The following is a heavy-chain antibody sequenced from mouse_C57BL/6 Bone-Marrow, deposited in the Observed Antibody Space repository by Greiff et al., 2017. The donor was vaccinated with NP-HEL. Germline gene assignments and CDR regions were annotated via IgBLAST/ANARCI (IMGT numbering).Heavy chain of an antibody. Sequence: EVKVEESGEGLVKPGGSLKLSCAASGFTFSSYAMSWVRQTPEKRLEWVAYISSGGDYIYYADTVKGRFTISRDNARNTLYLQMSSLKSEDTAMYYCTREGLGQGDFDYWGQGTTLTVSS. J-gene: IGHJ2*01. D-gene: IGHD4-1*01. CDR1: GFTFSSYA. CDR2: ISSGGDYI. CDR3: TREGLGQGDFDY. V-gene: IGHV5-9-1*02.